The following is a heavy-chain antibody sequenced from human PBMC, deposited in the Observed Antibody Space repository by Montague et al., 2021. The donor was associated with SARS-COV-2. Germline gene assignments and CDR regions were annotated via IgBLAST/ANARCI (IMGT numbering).Heavy chain of an antibody. J-gene: IGHJ4*02. D-gene: IGHD6-19*01. CDR2: IYYSGST. CDR1: CRAIKAKPDF. Sequence: SETLSLTCSGSCRAIKAKPDFSDVFRQPPGKGRMWICSIYYSGSTYYNPSLKSRVAISIDTSENQFSLKLSSVTAADTAVYYCARGNRIAVAGTDFDYWGQGTLATVSS. V-gene: IGHV4-39*07. CDR3: ARGNRIAVAGTDFDY.